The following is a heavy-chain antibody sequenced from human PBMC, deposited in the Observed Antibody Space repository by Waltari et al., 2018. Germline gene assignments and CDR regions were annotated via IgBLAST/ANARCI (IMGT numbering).Heavy chain of an antibody. D-gene: IGHD3-10*01. J-gene: IGHJ4*02. CDR1: SGSFNAYF. CDR3: ARTYLYYGSGRSELDY. CDR2: ISFSGTT. V-gene: IGHV4-34*01. Sequence: QVRLEQWGADLLKPSETLSLTCAIYSGSFNAYFWTWIRQSPGGGLAWIGDISFSGTTNYNPSLESRVSMSVDVSKNQFSLKLTSVTAADTAVYYCARTYLYYGSGRSELDYWGRGTLVTVSS.